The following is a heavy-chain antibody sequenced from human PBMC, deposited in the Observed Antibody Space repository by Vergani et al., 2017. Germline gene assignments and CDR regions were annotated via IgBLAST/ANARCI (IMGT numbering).Heavy chain of an antibody. D-gene: IGHD5-12*01. V-gene: IGHV3-23*01. J-gene: IGHJ6*02. CDR2: ISGSGGST. CDR3: AKANPRNSGYDYLYYFHAMDV. CDR1: GFTFNHYD. Sequence: EVQLLESGGDLVQPGGSLRLSCAASGFTFNHYDMNWARQAPGKGLEWVSGISGSGGSTYYAGSVKGRFTISRDSAKNTLYLQMNSLSAGDTAVYYCAKANPRNSGYDYLYYFHAMDVWGQGTTVTFSS.